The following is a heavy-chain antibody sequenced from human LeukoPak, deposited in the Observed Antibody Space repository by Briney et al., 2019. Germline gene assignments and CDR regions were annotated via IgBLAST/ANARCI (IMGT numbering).Heavy chain of an antibody. CDR2: ISGTGGTT. CDR1: GFTLSNYA. CDR3: GKWGLWFGEPTDF. V-gene: IGHV3-23*01. J-gene: IGHJ4*02. Sequence: PGGSLRLSCAASGFTLSNYAMSWVRQAPGKGLEWVSAISGTGGTTYYADSVKGRFTISRENSKTTLYLQMNSLRAEDTAVYYCGKWGLWFGEPTDFWGQGTLVTVSS. D-gene: IGHD3-10*01.